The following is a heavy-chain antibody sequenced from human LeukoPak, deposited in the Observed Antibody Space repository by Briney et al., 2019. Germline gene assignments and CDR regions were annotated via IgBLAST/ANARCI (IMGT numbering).Heavy chain of an antibody. D-gene: IGHD4-17*01. V-gene: IGHV3-21*01. CDR3: ARDRSTTVTPGGY. CDR2: ISSSSSYI. J-gene: IGHJ4*02. Sequence: GGSLRLSCAASGFTFSSYSMNWVRQAPGQGLEWVSTISSSSSYIYYADSVKGRFTISRDNAKNSLYLQMNSLRAEDTAVYYCARDRSTTVTPGGYWGQGTLVTVS. CDR1: GFTFSSYS.